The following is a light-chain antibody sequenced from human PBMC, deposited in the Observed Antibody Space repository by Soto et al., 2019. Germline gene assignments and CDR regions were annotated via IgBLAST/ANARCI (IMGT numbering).Light chain of an antibody. Sequence: QSALTQPPSVSAAPGQKVTISCSGSSSNIGGNYVSWYQQLPRAAPKLLIYDNRKRFSGIPDRFSGSKSGTSATLAITGLPAGGGGKLYRRTWDSSLQTVVFGGGTKLTVL. CDR3: RTWDSSLQTVV. CDR1: SSNIGGNY. V-gene: IGLV1-51*01. J-gene: IGLJ2*01. CDR2: DNR.